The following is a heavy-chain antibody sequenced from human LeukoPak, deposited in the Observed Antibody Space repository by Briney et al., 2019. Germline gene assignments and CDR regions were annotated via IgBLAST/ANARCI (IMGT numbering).Heavy chain of an antibody. V-gene: IGHV3-30-3*01. D-gene: IGHD3-22*01. J-gene: IGHJ4*02. Sequence: GGSLRLSCAASGFTFSSYAMHWVRQAPGKGLEWVAVISYDGSNKYYADSVKGRFTISRDNSKNTLYLQMNSLRAEDTAVYYCARNYYDSSSLLMTIDYWGQGTLVTVSS. CDR3: ARNYYDSSSLLMTIDY. CDR1: GFTFSSYA. CDR2: ISYDGSNK.